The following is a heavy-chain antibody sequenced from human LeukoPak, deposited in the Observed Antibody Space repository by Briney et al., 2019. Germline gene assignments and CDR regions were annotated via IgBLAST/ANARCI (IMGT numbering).Heavy chain of an antibody. V-gene: IGHV3-21*06. J-gene: IGHJ4*02. CDR2: ISSSGIYL. Sequence: PGGCLRLSCAASGFTFNTYSMNWVRQAPGKGLEWVSSISSSGIYLYYADSPKGRFTISRDNAKNSLYLQMNSLRVEDTAVYYCARDLYGDYAASSFRHWGRGSAVAVSS. D-gene: IGHD4-17*01. CDR1: GFTFNTYS. CDR3: ARDLYGDYAASSFRH.